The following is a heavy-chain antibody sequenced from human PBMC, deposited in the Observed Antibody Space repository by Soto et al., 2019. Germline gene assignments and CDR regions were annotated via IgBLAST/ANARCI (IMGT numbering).Heavy chain of an antibody. Sequence: SETLSLTCTVSGGSISSGGYYWSWIRQHPGKGLEWIGYIYYSGSTYYNPSLKSRVTISVDTSKNQFSLKLSSVTAADTAVYYCAREDTAMSSFDYWGQGTLVTV. J-gene: IGHJ4*02. D-gene: IGHD5-18*01. CDR1: GGSISSGGYY. V-gene: IGHV4-31*03. CDR3: AREDTAMSSFDY. CDR2: IYYSGST.